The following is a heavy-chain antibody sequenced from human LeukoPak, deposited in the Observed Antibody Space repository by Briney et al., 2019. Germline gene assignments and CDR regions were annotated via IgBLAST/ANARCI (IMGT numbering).Heavy chain of an antibody. V-gene: IGHV1-2*02. Sequence: ASVKVSCKASGYTFTGYYMHWVRQAPGQGLEWMGWINPNSGGTNYAQKFQGRVTMTRDTSISTAYLELSRLTSADTAVYYCARGLTMVRGPSNWFDPWGQGTLVTVSS. CDR1: GYTFTGYY. CDR2: INPNSGGT. J-gene: IGHJ5*02. CDR3: ARGLTMVRGPSNWFDP. D-gene: IGHD3-10*01.